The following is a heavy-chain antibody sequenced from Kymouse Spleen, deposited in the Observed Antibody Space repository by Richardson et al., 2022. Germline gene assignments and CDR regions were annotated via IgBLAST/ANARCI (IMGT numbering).Heavy chain of an antibody. CDR2: INHSGST. CDR3: ARQGAARAFDY. D-gene: IGHD6-6*01. CDR1: GGSFSGYY. V-gene: IGHV4-34*01. Sequence: QVQLQQWGAGLLKPSETLSLTCAVYGGSFSGYYWSWIRQPPGKGLEWIGEINHSGSTNYNPSLKSRVTISVDTSKNQFSLKLSSVTAADTAVYYCARQGAARAFDYWGQGTLVTVSS. J-gene: IGHJ4*02.